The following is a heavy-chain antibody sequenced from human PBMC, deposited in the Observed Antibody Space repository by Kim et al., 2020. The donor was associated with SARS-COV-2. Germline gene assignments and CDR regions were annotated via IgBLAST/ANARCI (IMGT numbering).Heavy chain of an antibody. CDR2: ITSYGDT. J-gene: IGHJ4*02. Sequence: GGSLRLSCAASGFAFSNYDMHWVRQAPGKGLEWVSGITSYGDTNYPDYVNSRFTISRDNDKNNLYIQMNSMRAEDTAVYYCARAERDSNDWYYYAYWGQGTPVTVSA. D-gene: IGHD2-21*01. V-gene: IGHV3-13*01. CDR3: ARAERDSNDWYYYAY. CDR1: GFAFSNYD.